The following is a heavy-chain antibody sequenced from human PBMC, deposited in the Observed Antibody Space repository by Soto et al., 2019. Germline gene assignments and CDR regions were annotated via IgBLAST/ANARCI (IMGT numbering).Heavy chain of an antibody. CDR2: ITGRSGTT. D-gene: IGHD6-19*01. CDR3: AKAVATGSY. Sequence: PGGSLRLSCTASGFDFSTYSMNWIRQFPGKGLEWVSYITGRSGTTYYADSVKGRFTISRDNSKNTLYLQMNSLRAEDTAVYYCAKAVATGSYWGQGTLVTVSS. CDR1: GFDFSTYS. V-gene: IGHV3-48*01. J-gene: IGHJ4*02.